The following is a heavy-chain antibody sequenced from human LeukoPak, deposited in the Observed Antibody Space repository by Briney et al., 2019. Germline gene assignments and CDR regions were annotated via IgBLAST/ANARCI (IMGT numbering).Heavy chain of an antibody. J-gene: IGHJ5*02. V-gene: IGHV1-69*04. CDR2: IIPILGIA. D-gene: IGHD5-12*01. Sequence: GASVKVSCKASGGTFSSYAISWVRQAPGQRLEWMGRIIPILGIANYAQKFQGTVTVTRDTSTSTVYMELSSLRSEDTAVYYCARYGGGYDSEPNRRTNNWFDPWGQGTLVTVSS. CDR1: GGTFSSYA. CDR3: ARYGGGYDSEPNRRTNNWFDP.